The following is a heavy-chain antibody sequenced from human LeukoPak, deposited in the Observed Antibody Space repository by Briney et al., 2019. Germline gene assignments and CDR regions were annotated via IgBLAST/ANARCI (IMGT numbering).Heavy chain of an antibody. CDR1: GFTFSSYW. CDR3: ASPETGGRNNPFDI. CDR2: INSDGSST. Sequence: PGGSLRLSCAASGFTFSSYWMHWVRQAPGKGLVWVSRINSDGSSTNYADSVKGRFTISRDNAKNTLYLQMNSLRAEDTAVYCCASPETGGRNNPFDIWGQGTMVTVSS. J-gene: IGHJ3*02. D-gene: IGHD1-26*01. V-gene: IGHV3-74*01.